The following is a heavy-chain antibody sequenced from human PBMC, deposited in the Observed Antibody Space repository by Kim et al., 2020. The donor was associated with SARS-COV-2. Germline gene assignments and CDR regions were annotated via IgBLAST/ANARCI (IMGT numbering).Heavy chain of an antibody. CDR1: GGSISSSNW. J-gene: IGHJ5*02. CDR3: ASWGYYGSGIPGWFDP. V-gene: IGHV4-4*02. D-gene: IGHD3-10*01. Sequence: SETLSLTCAVSGGSISSSNWWSWVRQPPGKGLEWIGEIYHSGSTNYNPSLKSRVTISVDKSKNQFSLKLSSVTAADTAVYYCASWGYYGSGIPGWFDPWGQGTLVTVSS. CDR2: IYHSGST.